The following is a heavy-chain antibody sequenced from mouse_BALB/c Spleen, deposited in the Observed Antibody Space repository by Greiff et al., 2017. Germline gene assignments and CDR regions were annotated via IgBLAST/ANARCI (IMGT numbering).Heavy chain of an antibody. CDR2: ISSGGST. V-gene: IGHV5-6-5*01. Sequence: EVHLVESGGGLVKPGGSLKLSCAASGFTFSNYAMSWVRQTPEKRLEWVASISSGGSTYYPDSVKGRFTISRDNARNILYLQMSSLRSEDTAMYYCARGRGYDGSLFAYWGQGTLVTVSA. CDR3: ARGRGYDGSLFAY. D-gene: IGHD2-3*01. J-gene: IGHJ3*01. CDR1: GFTFSNYA.